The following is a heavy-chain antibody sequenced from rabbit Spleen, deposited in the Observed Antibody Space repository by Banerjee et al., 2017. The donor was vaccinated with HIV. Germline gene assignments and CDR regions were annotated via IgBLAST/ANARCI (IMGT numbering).Heavy chain of an antibody. CDR2: ISTSGSA. CDR1: GFSLSSTA. J-gene: IGHJ2*01. V-gene: IGHV1S69*01. CDR3: ARGYGGSDDAFDP. Sequence: QSVEESGGRLVTPGTPLTLTCTVSGFSLSSTAISWVRQAPGKGLEWIGIISTSGSAYYASWAKGRFTISKSSSTTVDLKLTSPTTEDTATYFCARGYGGSDDAFDPWGQGTLVT. D-gene: IGHD4-2*01.